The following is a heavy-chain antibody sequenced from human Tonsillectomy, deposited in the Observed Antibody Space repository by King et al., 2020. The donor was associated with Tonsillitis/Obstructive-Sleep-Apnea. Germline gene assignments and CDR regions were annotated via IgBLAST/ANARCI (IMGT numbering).Heavy chain of an antibody. Sequence: VQLVESGGGLVQPGGSLRLSCAASGFTFSSYAMSWVRQAPGKGLEWVSVISGCGGSTYYADSVKGRFTISRDNSKNTLYLQMNSLRAEDTAVYYCAKSSDIVVVSATYYFDYWGQGTLVTVSS. D-gene: IGHD2-2*01. V-gene: IGHV3-23*04. CDR1: GFTFSSYA. J-gene: IGHJ4*02. CDR2: ISGCGGST. CDR3: AKSSDIVVVSATYYFDY.